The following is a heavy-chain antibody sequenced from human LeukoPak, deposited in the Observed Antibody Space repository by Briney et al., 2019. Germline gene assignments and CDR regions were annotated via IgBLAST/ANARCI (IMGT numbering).Heavy chain of an antibody. V-gene: IGHV3-21*06. D-gene: IGHD4-17*01. CDR3: ATGGDSGDYFDY. J-gene: IGHJ4*02. CDR1: GFTFTTYS. CDR2: ISDSSTHI. Sequence: GGSLRLSCAASGFTFTTYSMNWVRQAPGKGLEWVSSISDSSTHIFYADSVKGRFTISRDNAKNSLFPQMNSLRAEDTAVYYCATGGDSGDYFDYWGQGTLVTVSS.